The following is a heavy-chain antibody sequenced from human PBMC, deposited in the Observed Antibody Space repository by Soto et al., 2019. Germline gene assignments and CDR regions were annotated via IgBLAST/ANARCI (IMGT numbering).Heavy chain of an antibody. D-gene: IGHD4-17*01. CDR2: IYYSGST. J-gene: IGHJ6*02. V-gene: IGHV4-31*03. Sequence: QVQLQESGPGLVKPSQTLSLTCTVSGGSISSGGYYWSWIRQHPGKGLEWIGYIYYSGSTYYNPSLESRVTVSVDTSKNQFSLKLSSVTAADTAVYYCARWGDYVSYYYGMDVWGQGTTVTVSS. CDR3: ARWGDYVSYYYGMDV. CDR1: GGSISSGGYY.